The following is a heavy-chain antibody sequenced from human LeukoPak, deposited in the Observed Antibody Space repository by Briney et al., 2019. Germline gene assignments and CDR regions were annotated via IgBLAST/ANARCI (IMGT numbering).Heavy chain of an antibody. J-gene: IGHJ4*02. V-gene: IGHV5-10-1*01. CDR2: IDPSDSYT. CDR3: ARHSIHCSGGSCYGDY. D-gene: IGHD2-15*01. Sequence: GESLMISCKGSGYSFTSYWISWVRQMPGKGLEWMGRIDPSDSYTNYSPSFQGHVTISADKSISAAYLQWSSLKASDTAMYYCARHSIHCSGGSCYGDYWGQGTLVTVSS. CDR1: GYSFTSYW.